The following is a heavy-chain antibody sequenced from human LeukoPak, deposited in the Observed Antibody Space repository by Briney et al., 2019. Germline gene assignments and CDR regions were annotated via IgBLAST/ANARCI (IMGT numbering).Heavy chain of an antibody. CDR3: ARGGPWLQKPEYFQH. D-gene: IGHD5-24*01. Sequence: ASVKVSCKASGYTFTGYYMHWVRQAPGQGLEWMGWINPNSGGTNYAQKFQGRVTMTRDTSISTAYMELSRLRSDDTAVYYCARGGPWLQKPEYFQHWGQGTLVTVSS. J-gene: IGHJ1*01. CDR1: GYTFTGYY. V-gene: IGHV1-2*02. CDR2: INPNSGGT.